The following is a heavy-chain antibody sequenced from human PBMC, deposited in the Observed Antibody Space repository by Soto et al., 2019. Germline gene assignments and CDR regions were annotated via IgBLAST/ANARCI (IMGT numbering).Heavy chain of an antibody. Sequence: VKVSCKASGYTFTSYYMHWVRQAPGQGLEWMGIINPSGGSTSYAQKFQGRVTITRDTSTSTVYMELSSLRSEDTAVYYCARELVGATTYDYWGQGTLVTVSS. V-gene: IGHV1-46*01. CDR1: GYTFTSYY. CDR3: ARELVGATTYDY. D-gene: IGHD1-26*01. J-gene: IGHJ4*02. CDR2: INPSGGST.